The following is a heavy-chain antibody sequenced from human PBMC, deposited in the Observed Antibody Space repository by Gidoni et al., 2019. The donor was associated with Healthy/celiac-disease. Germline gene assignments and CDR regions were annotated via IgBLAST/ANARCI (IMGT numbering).Heavy chain of an antibody. J-gene: IGHJ4*02. CDR3: AKVYMVRGVGSFDY. CDR1: GFTFDDYA. CDR2: ISWNSGSI. V-gene: IGHV3-9*01. Sequence: DVQLVESGGGLVQPGRSLRLSCAASGFTFDDYAMHWVRQAPGKGLEWVSGISWNSGSIGYADSVKGRFTISRDNAKNSLYLQMNSLRAEDTALYYCAKVYMVRGVGSFDYWGQGTLVTVSS. D-gene: IGHD3-10*01.